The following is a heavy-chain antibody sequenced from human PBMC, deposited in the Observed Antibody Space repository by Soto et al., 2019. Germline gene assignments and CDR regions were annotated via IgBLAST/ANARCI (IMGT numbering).Heavy chain of an antibody. J-gene: IGHJ4*02. V-gene: IGHV3-23*01. D-gene: IGHD3-16*01. CDR3: AKDLLWGTFEY. Sequence: EVQVLESGGGLAQPGGSLRLSCAVSGFIFSSHAMSWVRQAPGKGLDWVSTITSGGGGTYYADSVKGRFTISRDNSKNTLFLQMNSLRAEDTAVYYCAKDLLWGTFEYWGQGTLVTVSS. CDR1: GFIFSSHA. CDR2: ITSGGGGT.